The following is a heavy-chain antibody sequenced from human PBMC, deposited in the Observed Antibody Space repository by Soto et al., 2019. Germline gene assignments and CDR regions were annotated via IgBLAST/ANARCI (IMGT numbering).Heavy chain of an antibody. J-gene: IGHJ4*02. CDR1: GFTFSTYS. CDR2: IRSTGETT. D-gene: IGHD3-10*02. Sequence: EVQLVESGGGLVPPGGSLRLSCAASGFTFSTYSMNWVRQAPGKGLEWVSFIRSTGETTYYADSVKGRLTISRDNAKNSLFLQMNSLTAEDTAVYYCARDVRLPDYWGQGTLVTVSS. V-gene: IGHV3-48*01. CDR3: ARDVRLPDY.